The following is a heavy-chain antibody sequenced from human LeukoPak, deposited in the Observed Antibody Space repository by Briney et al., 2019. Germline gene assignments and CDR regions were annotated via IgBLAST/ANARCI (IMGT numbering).Heavy chain of an antibody. D-gene: IGHD3-10*01. V-gene: IGHV3-21*01. Sequence: GGSLRLSCAASGFTFSSYSMNWVRQAPGKGLEWVSSISSSSSYIYYADSVKGRFTISRDNAKNSLYLQMNSLRAEDTAVYYCARHYYGSGSYYSWSMDVWGKGTTVTVSS. CDR1: GFTFSSYS. J-gene: IGHJ6*03. CDR3: ARHYYGSGSYYSWSMDV. CDR2: ISSSSSYI.